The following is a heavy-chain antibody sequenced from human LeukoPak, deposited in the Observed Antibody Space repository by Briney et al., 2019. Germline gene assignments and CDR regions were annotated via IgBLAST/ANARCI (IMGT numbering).Heavy chain of an antibody. CDR2: IYYSGST. Sequence: PSETLSLTCTVSGGSISSGDYYWSWIRQPPRKGLEWIGYIYYSGSTYYNPSLKSRVTISVDTSKNQFSLKLSSVTAADTAVYYCARDLLTMVRGVTGAIFDYWGQGTLVTVSS. J-gene: IGHJ4*02. CDR3: ARDLLTMVRGVTGAIFDY. D-gene: IGHD3-10*01. CDR1: GGSISSGDYY. V-gene: IGHV4-30-4*08.